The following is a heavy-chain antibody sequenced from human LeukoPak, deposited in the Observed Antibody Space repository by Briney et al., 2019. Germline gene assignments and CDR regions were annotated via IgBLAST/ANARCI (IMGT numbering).Heavy chain of an antibody. J-gene: IGHJ4*02. CDR2: INPTGNT. D-gene: IGHD1-26*01. CDR3: ARRPLNSGNYDGPSGLDY. V-gene: IGHV4-34*01. CDR1: GESFSGYY. Sequence: SETLSLTCAVYGESFSGYYWSWIRQPPGKGLEWIGEINPTGNTNYNPSLKSRVTMSVDTSKNQFSLKLRSVTAADTAVYYCARRPLNSGNYDGPSGLDYWGQGTLVTVSS.